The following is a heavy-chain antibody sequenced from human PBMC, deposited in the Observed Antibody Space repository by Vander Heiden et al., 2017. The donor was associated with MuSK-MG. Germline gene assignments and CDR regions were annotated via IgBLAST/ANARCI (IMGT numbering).Heavy chain of an antibody. V-gene: IGHV1-18*01. J-gene: IGHJ5*02. Sequence: QGQLVQSGAEGKKPGASVKVSCQAYGYGFTGAGISWVRPAPGQGLGWMGWISGYKGKTKYAQKVQGRVTVTTDTSTSTAYMELRGLRSDDTAVYYCARDQGYANWFDPWGQGTLVTVSS. D-gene: IGHD5-12*01. CDR3: ARDQGYANWFDP. CDR2: ISGYKGKT. CDR1: GYGFTGAG.